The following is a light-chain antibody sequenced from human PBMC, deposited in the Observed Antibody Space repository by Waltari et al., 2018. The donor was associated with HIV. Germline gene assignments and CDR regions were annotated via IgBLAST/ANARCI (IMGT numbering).Light chain of an antibody. CDR3: CSYAGSRTLSVL. J-gene: IGLJ2*01. V-gene: IGLV2-23*01. Sequence: QSALTQPASVSGSPGQSITISCTGTSSDVGNYNLVSWYQQYPGKAPKLMIYEGSKRSSGVSNRFSGSKSGNTASLTISGLQGEDEADYYCCSYAGSRTLSVLFGGGTKLTVL. CDR1: SSDVGNYNL. CDR2: EGS.